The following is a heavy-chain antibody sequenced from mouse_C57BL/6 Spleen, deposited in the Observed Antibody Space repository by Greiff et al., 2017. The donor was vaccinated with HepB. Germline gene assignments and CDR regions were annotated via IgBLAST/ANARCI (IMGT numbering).Heavy chain of an antibody. V-gene: IGHV3-6*01. CDR2: ISYDGSN. J-gene: IGHJ2*01. Sequence: EVQLQESGPGLVKPSQSLSLTCSVTGYSITSGYYWNWIRQFPGNKLEWMGYISYDGSNNYNPSLKNRIPITRDTSKNQFFLKLNSVTTEDTATYYCARGWLLRGYYFDYWGQGTTLTVSS. D-gene: IGHD2-3*01. CDR1: GYSITSGYY. CDR3: ARGWLLRGYYFDY.